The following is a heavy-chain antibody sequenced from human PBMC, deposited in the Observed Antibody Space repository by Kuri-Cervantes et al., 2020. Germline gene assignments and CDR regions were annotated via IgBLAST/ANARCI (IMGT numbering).Heavy chain of an antibody. CDR3: ARAEDWGTPWCFDL. V-gene: IGHV3-30*01. D-gene: IGHD7-27*01. Sequence: GGSLRLSCAASGFTFSSYAMSWVRQAPGKGLEWVAVISYDGSNKHYADSVKGRFTISRDNSKNTKNTLYLQMNSLRSEDTAVYYCARAEDWGTPWCFDLWGRGTLVTVSS. J-gene: IGHJ2*01. CDR2: ISYDGSNK. CDR1: GFTFSSYA.